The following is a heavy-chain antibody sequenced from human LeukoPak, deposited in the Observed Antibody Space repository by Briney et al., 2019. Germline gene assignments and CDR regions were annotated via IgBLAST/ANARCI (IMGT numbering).Heavy chain of an antibody. CDR2: MNPNSGNT. J-gene: IGHJ5*02. CDR1: GYTFTSYD. CDR3: ARGRHSNYASTWAFDP. D-gene: IGHD4-11*01. V-gene: IGHV1-8*03. Sequence: ASVKVSCKASGYTFTSYDINWVRQATGQGLEWMGWMNPNSGNTGYAQKFQGRVTITRNTSLSTAYMELSSLRSEDTAVYYCARGRHSNYASTWAFDPWGQGTLVTVSS.